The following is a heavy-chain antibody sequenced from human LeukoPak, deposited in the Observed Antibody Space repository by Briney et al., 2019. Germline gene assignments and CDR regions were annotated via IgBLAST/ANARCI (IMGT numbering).Heavy chain of an antibody. V-gene: IGHV1-2*06. J-gene: IGHJ3*02. D-gene: IGHD3-3*01. CDR2: INPNSGGT. CDR1: GDTFTGYY. CDR3: ARGRITLFGVVMGNAFDI. Sequence: GASVKVSCKTSGDTFTGYYMHWVRQAPGQGLEWMGRINPNSGGTNYAQKFQGRVTMTRDTSINTAYMGLRRLRLDDTAVYYCARGRITLFGVVMGNAFDIWGQGTMVIVSS.